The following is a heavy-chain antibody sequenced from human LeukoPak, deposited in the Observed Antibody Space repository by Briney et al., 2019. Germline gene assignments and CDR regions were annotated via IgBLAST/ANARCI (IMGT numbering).Heavy chain of an antibody. D-gene: IGHD1-26*01. CDR3: ARAYYGNWYFDL. CDR2: ITSSSTYM. CDR1: GFTFSSYS. J-gene: IGHJ2*01. Sequence: GGSLRLSCAASGFTFSSYSMNWVRQAPGKGLEWVSSITSSSTYMYYADSMKGRFTISRDHAKNSLYLQMNSLKAEDTAVYYCARAYYGNWYFDLWGRGTLVTVSS. V-gene: IGHV3-21*01.